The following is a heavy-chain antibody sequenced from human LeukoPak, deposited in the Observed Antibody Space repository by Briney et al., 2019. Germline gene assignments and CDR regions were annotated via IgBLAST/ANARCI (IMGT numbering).Heavy chain of an antibody. J-gene: IGHJ4*02. V-gene: IGHV3-7*01. CDR2: INQDGSEK. CDR3: ANGDAMNS. Sequence: PGGSLRLSCVASGFTFSSSWMSWVRQAPGQGLEWVANINQDGSEKYYVESVKGRFTISRDNAENSLYLQMSSLRAEDTAVYYCANGDAMNSWGQGTLVTVSS. CDR1: GFTFSSSW. D-gene: IGHD5-24*01.